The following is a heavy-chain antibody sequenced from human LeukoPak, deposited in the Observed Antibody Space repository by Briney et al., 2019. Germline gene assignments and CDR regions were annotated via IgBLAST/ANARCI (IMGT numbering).Heavy chain of an antibody. Sequence: SVKVSCKASGGTFSSYAISWVRQAPGQGLEWMGGIIPIFGTANYAQKFQGRVTITADESTSTAYMELSSLRSEDTAVYYCAREADRYCSGGSCYSADYWGQGTLVTVSS. CDR2: IIPIFGTA. CDR3: AREADRYCSGGSCYSADY. J-gene: IGHJ4*02. CDR1: GGTFSSYA. D-gene: IGHD2-15*01. V-gene: IGHV1-69*13.